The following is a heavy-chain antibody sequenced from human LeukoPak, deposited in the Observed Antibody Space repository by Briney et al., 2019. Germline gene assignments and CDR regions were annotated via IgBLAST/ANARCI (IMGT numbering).Heavy chain of an antibody. D-gene: IGHD3-22*01. CDR2: IHYTGTT. V-gene: IGHV4-59*11. J-gene: IGHJ4*02. Sequence: PSETLSLTCTVSGGPINSHYWSWIRQPPGKGLEWIGDIHYTGTTKYNPSVKSRVTISIDKSKNQFSLKLSSVTAADTAVYYCASLYYDSSGPPYWGQGTLVTVSS. CDR3: ASLYYDSSGPPY. CDR1: GGPINSHY.